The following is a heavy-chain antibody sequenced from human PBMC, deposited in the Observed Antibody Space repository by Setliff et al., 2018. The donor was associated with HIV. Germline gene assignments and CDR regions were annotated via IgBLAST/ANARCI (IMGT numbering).Heavy chain of an antibody. J-gene: IGHJ4*02. D-gene: IGHD6-19*01. CDR2: MHHSGNT. V-gene: IGHV4-38-2*02. CDR1: TYSISSVHS. CDR3: ARDNEQMAVPGAVFDY. Sequence: SETLSLTCDVSTYSISSVHSWGWIRQPPGKGLEWIGTMHHSGNTHYKPSLKGRVTVSLDTSKKQLSLKLDSVTAADTAVYYCARDNEQMAVPGAVFDYWGQGTLVTVSS.